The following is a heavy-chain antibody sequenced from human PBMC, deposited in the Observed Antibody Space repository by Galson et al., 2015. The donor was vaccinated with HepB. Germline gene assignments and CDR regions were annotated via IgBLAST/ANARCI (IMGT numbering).Heavy chain of an antibody. V-gene: IGHV7-4-1*02. J-gene: IGHJ5*02. CDR2: INTKTGNP. CDR1: GYSFTTYA. CDR3: VTSPYYGSGRYYIAWFGP. D-gene: IGHD3-10*01. Sequence: SVKVSCKASGYSFTTYAINWVRQAPGQGLEWMGWINTKTGNPTYVQGFRGRFLFSLETSVNTANLKISSLKAEDTAVYYCVTSPYYGSGRYYIAWFGPWGQRTLVTVSS.